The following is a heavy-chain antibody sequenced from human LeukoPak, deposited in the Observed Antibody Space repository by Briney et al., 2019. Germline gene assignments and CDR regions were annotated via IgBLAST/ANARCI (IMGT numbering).Heavy chain of an antibody. Sequence: GGSLRLSCAASGFTFNTYWMYWVRQAPGKGLVWVSHINSDGSIVDYGDSVKGRFTISRDNAKNTLYLQMNSLRADDTALYFCSRGRNWDDGDYWGQGTLVTVSS. V-gene: IGHV3-74*01. D-gene: IGHD1-1*01. CDR2: INSDGSIV. J-gene: IGHJ4*02. CDR3: SRGRNWDDGDY. CDR1: GFTFNTYW.